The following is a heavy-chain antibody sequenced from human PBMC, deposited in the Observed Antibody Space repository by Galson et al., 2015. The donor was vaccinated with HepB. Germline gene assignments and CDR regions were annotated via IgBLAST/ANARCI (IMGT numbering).Heavy chain of an antibody. CDR2: IKQDGSEK. D-gene: IGHD3-22*01. CDR3: ARVGGYYDSTGYFHDDAFDF. V-gene: IGHV3-7*03. J-gene: IGHJ3*01. CDR1: GFTFTTYR. Sequence: LRLSCAASGFTFTTYRMTWVRQAPGKGLEWVANIKQDGSEKYYVDSVKGRFTISRDNAKNSLYLQMNSLRAEDTAVYYCARVGGYYDSTGYFHDDAFDFWGQGTMVTVSS.